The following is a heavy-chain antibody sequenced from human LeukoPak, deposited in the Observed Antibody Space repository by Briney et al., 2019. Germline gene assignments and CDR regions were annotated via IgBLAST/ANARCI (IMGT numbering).Heavy chain of an antibody. V-gene: IGHV3-23*01. J-gene: IGHJ4*02. Sequence: GGSLRLPCAASGFTFRSYAMSWVRQAPGKGLEWVSAISGSGGSTYYADSVKGRFTISRDNSKNTLYLQMNSLRAEDTAVYYCAKGFIRVTTGVDYWGQGTLVTVSS. D-gene: IGHD4-11*01. CDR3: AKGFIRVTTGVDY. CDR1: GFTFRSYA. CDR2: ISGSGGST.